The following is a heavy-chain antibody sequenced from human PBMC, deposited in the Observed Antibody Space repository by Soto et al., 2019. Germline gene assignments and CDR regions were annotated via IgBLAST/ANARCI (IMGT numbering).Heavy chain of an antibody. CDR1: GFSFTNAW. J-gene: IGHJ4*02. Sequence: GGSLRLSCAASGFSFTNAWMIWVRQTPGKGLEWVGRIKSKTDGGTTDYAAPVKGRFAVSRDDSRNMLYLQMNSLETEDTALYSCATDKDFRIDYWGQGTLVTVSS. CDR3: ATDKDFRIDY. CDR2: IKSKTDGGTT. V-gene: IGHV3-15*07.